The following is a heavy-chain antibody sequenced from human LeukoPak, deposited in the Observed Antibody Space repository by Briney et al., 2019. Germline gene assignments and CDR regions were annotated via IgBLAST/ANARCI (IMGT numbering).Heavy chain of an antibody. CDR3: ARDGTFWSGYSDY. CDR2: ISGSGGST. J-gene: IGHJ4*02. D-gene: IGHD3-3*01. CDR1: GFTFSNYA. Sequence: PGGSLRLSCAASGFTFSNYAMSWVRQAPGKGLQWVSSISGSGGSTYYADSVKGRFTISRDNAKNSLYLQMNSLRAEDTAVYYCARDGTFWSGYSDYWGQGTLVTVSS. V-gene: IGHV3-23*01.